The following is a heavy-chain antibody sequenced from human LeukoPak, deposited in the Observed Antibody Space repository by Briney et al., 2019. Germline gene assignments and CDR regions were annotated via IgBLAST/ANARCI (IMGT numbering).Heavy chain of an antibody. CDR1: GFTLSSYE. V-gene: IGHV3-48*03. Sequence: PGGSLRLSCAASGFTLSSYEMNWVRQAPGKGLEWVSYISNSGNTIYYADSVKGRFTISRDNAKNSLYLQMNSLRAEDTAVYYCARRSRGTGSWYYFDYWGQGTLVTVSS. D-gene: IGHD3-10*01. CDR3: ARRSRGTGSWYYFDY. CDR2: ISNSGNTI. J-gene: IGHJ4*02.